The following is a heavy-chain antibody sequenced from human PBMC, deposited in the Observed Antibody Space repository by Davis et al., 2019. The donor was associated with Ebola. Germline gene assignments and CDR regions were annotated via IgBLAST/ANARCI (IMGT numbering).Heavy chain of an antibody. J-gene: IGHJ4*02. CDR1: GFTFRTYA. V-gene: IGHV3-23*01. CDR3: AKASWGPAARPLLDS. CDR2: VSGSGTTT. Sequence: GESLKISCAASGFTFRTYAMNWVRQAPGKGLEWVSAVSGSGTTTNYADSVKGRFPISRDNSNNTLYLQMHRLRVEDTARYYCAKASWGPAARPLLDSWGQGIMVTVSS. D-gene: IGHD2-2*02.